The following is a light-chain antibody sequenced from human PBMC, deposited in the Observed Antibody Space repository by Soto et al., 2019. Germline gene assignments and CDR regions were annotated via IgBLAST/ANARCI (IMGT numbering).Light chain of an antibody. CDR1: QSISSW. V-gene: IGKV1-5*01. CDR2: EAS. Sequence: DIQMNLSPSTRSASVGKRVTIKYRASQSISSWLAWYQQKPVRAPKLLIYEASSLESAVPSRFSGSRSGTEFTLTICSLQPEDFASYYCLQDYGDSWTFGQGTKVDIK. CDR3: LQDYGDSWT. J-gene: IGKJ1*01.